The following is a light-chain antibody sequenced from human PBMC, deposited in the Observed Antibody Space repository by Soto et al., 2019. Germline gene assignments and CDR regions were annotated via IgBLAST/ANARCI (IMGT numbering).Light chain of an antibody. CDR1: HGISNY. J-gene: IGKJ1*01. Sequence: DIQMTQSPSSLSASVGDRVTITCRASHGISNYLAWYQQKPGKGPKFLIYAASTLQSGVPSRFSGSGSGTDFSLTITSLQPEDFATYYCQQYNRSPWTFGQGTKVEIK. V-gene: IGKV1-27*01. CDR2: AAS. CDR3: QQYNRSPWT.